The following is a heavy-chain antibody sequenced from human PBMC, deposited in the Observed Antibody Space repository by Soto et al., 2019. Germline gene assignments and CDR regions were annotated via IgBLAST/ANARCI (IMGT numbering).Heavy chain of an antibody. CDR2: IYPGDSDT. V-gene: IGHV5-51*01. Sequence: GESLKISCKGSGYSFTSYWIGWVRQMPGKGLEWMGIIYPGDSDTRYSPSFQGQVTISADKSISTAYLQWSSLKASDTAMYYCARHGGGSSWYLRFFYGMDVRGHWTTVTVSS. D-gene: IGHD6-13*01. J-gene: IGHJ6*02. CDR3: ARHGGGSSWYLRFFYGMDV. CDR1: GYSFTSYW.